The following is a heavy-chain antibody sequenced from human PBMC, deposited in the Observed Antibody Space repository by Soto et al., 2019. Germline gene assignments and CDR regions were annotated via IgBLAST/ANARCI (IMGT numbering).Heavy chain of an antibody. V-gene: IGHV1-18*01. D-gene: IGHD4-17*01. CDR1: GYTFTSYG. Sequence: ASVKVSCKASGYTFTSYGIIWVRQAPGQGLEWMGWISAYNGNTNYAQKLQGRVTMTTDTSTSTAYMELRSLRSDDTAVYYCARADYGDHPTRVDAFDIWGQGTMVTVSS. CDR2: ISAYNGNT. J-gene: IGHJ3*02. CDR3: ARADYGDHPTRVDAFDI.